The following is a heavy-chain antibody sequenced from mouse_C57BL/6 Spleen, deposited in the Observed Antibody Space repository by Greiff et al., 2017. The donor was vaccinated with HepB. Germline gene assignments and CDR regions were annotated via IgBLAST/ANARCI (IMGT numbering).Heavy chain of an antibody. CDR2: ISSGSSTF. J-gene: IGHJ1*03. CDR1: GFTFSDYG. Sequence: EVQRVESGGGLVKPGGSLKLSCAASGFTFSDYGMHWVRQAPEKGLEWVAYISSGSSTFYYADTVKGRFTISRDNAKNTLFLQMTSLRSEDTAMYYCARPPHYYSYFDVWGTVTTVTVSS. V-gene: IGHV5-17*01. D-gene: IGHD1-1*02. CDR3: ARPPHYYSYFDV.